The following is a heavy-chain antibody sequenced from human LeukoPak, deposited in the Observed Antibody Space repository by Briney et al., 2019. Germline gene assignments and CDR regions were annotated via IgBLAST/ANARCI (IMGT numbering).Heavy chain of an antibody. CDR1: GGSISTTSYS. V-gene: IGHV4-39*01. J-gene: IGHJ6*02. CDR2: IYYSGST. D-gene: IGHD6-19*01. CDR3: ARLFGRSVAASDPYGMDV. Sequence: SETLSLTSTVSGGSISTTSYSWGWIRQPPGKGLEWIGTIYYSGSTYYNPSLKSRVTISVDTSKNQFSLKLSSVTAADTAVYYCARLFGRSVAASDPYGMDVWGQGTTVTVSS.